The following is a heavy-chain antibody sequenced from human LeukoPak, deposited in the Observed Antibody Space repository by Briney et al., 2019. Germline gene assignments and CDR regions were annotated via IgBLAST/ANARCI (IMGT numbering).Heavy chain of an antibody. V-gene: IGHV1-18*01. J-gene: IGHJ4*02. D-gene: IGHD3-10*01. CDR2: ISAYNGNT. CDR3: ARDPNYYGSGSYYNVGFFVL. CDR1: GYTFTSYG. Sequence: ASVKVSCKASGYTFTSYGISWVRQAPGQGLEWMGWISAYNGNTNYAQKLQGRVTMTTDTSTSTACMELRSLRSDDTAVYYCARDPNYYGSGSYYNVGFFVLWGQGTLVTVSS.